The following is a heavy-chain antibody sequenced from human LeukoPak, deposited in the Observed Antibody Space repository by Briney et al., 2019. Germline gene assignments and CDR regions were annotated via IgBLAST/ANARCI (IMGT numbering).Heavy chain of an antibody. CDR2: IRGSGGST. CDR1: GFTFSNYA. J-gene: IGHJ4*02. D-gene: IGHD4-17*01. CDR3: AKSMTTVTTLIDY. V-gene: IGHV3-23*01. Sequence: PGGSLRLSCAASGFTFSNYAMNWVRQAPGEGLGWVSAIRGSGGSTYYADSVRGRFTISRDNSKNTLYLQMNSLRAEDTAVYYCAKSMTTVTTLIDYWGQGTLVTVSS.